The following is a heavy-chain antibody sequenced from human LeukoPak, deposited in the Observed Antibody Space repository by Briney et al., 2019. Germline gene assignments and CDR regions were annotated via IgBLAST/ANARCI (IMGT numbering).Heavy chain of an antibody. J-gene: IGHJ4*02. CDR2: INPNSGGT. V-gene: IGHV1-2*02. CDR3: ARDSGYSSGWYT. Sequence: GASVKVSCKASGYTFTGYYMHWVRQAPGQGLEWMGWINPNSGGTNYAQTFQGRVTMTRDTSISTAYMELSRLRSDDTAVYYCARDSGYSSGWYTWGQGTLVTVSS. CDR1: GYTFTGYY. D-gene: IGHD6-19*01.